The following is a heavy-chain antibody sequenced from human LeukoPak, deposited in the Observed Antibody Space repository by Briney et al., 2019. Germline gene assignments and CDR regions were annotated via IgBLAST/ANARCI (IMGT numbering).Heavy chain of an antibody. Sequence: GGSLRLSCAASGFTFSSYAMHWVRQAPGKGLEWVAVISYDGSNKYYADSVKGRFTISRDNSKNTLYLQMNSLRDEDTAVYYSARGPMVRAVIIAMIVAYCGQGTLVTVSS. V-gene: IGHV3-30-3*01. CDR3: ARGPMVRAVIIAMIVAY. CDR2: ISYDGSNK. CDR1: GFTFSSYA. D-gene: IGHD3-10*01. J-gene: IGHJ4*02.